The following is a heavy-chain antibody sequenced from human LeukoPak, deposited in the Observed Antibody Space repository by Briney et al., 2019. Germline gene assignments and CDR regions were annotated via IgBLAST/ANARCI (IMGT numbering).Heavy chain of an antibody. CDR2: INSSSRTI. J-gene: IGHJ4*02. D-gene: IGHD3-10*01. CDR1: GFTFSSYN. Sequence: PGGSLRLSCAASGFTFSSYNMNWVRQAPGKGLEWVSYINSSSRTIYYADSVKGRFTISRDNAKNSLYLQLNSLRDEDTAVYYCARELYGSGIEICFDYWGQGTLVTVCS. CDR3: ARELYGSGIEICFDY. V-gene: IGHV3-48*02.